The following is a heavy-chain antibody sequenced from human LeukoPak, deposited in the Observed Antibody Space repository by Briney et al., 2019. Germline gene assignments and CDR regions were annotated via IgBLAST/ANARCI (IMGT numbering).Heavy chain of an antibody. CDR1: GFTFSSHA. Sequence: GGSLRLSCTPSGFTFSSHAMSWVRQAPGKGLEWVSTISGSDGSTYYADSVKGRFTISRDNSKNTLYLQMNSLRAEDTAVYYCAKPDTPYYYDRSGYHFDSWGQGSLVTVSS. CDR2: ISGSDGST. D-gene: IGHD3-22*01. J-gene: IGHJ4*02. CDR3: AKPDTPYYYDRSGYHFDS. V-gene: IGHV3-23*01.